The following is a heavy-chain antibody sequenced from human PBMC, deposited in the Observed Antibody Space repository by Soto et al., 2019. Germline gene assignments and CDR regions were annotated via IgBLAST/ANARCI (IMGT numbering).Heavy chain of an antibody. D-gene: IGHD2-15*01. J-gene: IGHJ3*02. V-gene: IGHV4-39*01. CDR3: ARQHCSGGSCYLFPYDAFDI. CDR1: GGSISSSSYY. CDR2: IYYSGST. Sequence: QLQLQESGPGLVKPSETLSLTCTVSGGSISSSSYYWGWIRQPPGKGREWIGSIYYSGSTYYNPSLRSRVNRSVDTSKNQFSLKLSSVAAADTAVYYCARQHCSGGSCYLFPYDAFDIWGQGTMVTVSS.